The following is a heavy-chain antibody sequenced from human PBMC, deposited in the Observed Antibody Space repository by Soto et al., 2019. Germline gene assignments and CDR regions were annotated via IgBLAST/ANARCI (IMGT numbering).Heavy chain of an antibody. J-gene: IGHJ6*03. Sequence: EVQLVESGAGLIKPGGSLRLSCAASEFTFSGRSVHWVRQAPGKGLVWVSGIDKVGTDSTYADSVKGRFTSSRDNAKNTVYLQMNSLRVEDTAVYYCARGWFGPDVWGKGTTVTVSS. CDR1: EFTFSGRS. V-gene: IGHV3-74*01. D-gene: IGHD3-10*01. CDR2: IDKVGTDS. CDR3: ARGWFGPDV.